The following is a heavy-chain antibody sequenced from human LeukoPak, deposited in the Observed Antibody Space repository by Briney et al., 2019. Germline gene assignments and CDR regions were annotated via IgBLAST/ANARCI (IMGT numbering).Heavy chain of an antibody. J-gene: IGHJ6*02. D-gene: IGHD2-15*01. V-gene: IGHV3-7*01. CDR3: ARTGGYCSGGSCYPPSV. CDR1: GFTSSSYW. Sequence: GGSLRLSCAASGFTSSSYWMSWVRQAPGKGLEWVANINQDGSEKYSVDSVKGRFTISRDNAKNSLYLQMNSLRAEDTAVYYCARTGGYCSGGSCYPPSVWGQGTTVTVSS. CDR2: INQDGSEK.